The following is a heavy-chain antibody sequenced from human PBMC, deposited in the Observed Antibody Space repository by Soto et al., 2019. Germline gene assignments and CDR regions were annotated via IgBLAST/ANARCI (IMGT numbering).Heavy chain of an antibody. Sequence: PGGSLRLACAASGFTFDDYAMHWVRQAPGKGLEWVSGISWNSGSIGYADSVKGRFTISRDNAKNSPYLQMNSLRAEDTALYYCAKDDSPMAVAVDYWGQGTLVTVSS. V-gene: IGHV3-9*01. CDR2: ISWNSGSI. CDR3: AKDDSPMAVAVDY. D-gene: IGHD6-19*01. CDR1: GFTFDDYA. J-gene: IGHJ4*02.